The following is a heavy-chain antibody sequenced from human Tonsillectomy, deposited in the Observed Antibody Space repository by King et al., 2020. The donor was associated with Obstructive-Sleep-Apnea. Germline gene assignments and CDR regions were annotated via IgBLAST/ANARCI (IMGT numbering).Heavy chain of an antibody. J-gene: IGHJ6*02. Sequence: QLVQSGAEVKKPGASVKVSCKASGYTFTSYYMHWVRQAPGQGLEWMGIINPSGGSTSYAQKFQGRVTMTRDTSTSTVYMELSSLGSEDTAVYYCARDLRCSSTSCYVGDYYYYGIDVWGQGTTVTVSS. CDR3: ARDLRCSSTSCYVGDYYYYGIDV. V-gene: IGHV1-46*01. D-gene: IGHD2-2*01. CDR1: GYTFTSYY. CDR2: INPSGGST.